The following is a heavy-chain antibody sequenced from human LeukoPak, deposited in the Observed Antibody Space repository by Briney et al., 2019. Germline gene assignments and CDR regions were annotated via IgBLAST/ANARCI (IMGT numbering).Heavy chain of an antibody. D-gene: IGHD3-22*01. CDR2: ISDSGGST. J-gene: IGHJ4*02. CDR3: AKDDDDSSGYDYLFDY. CDR1: GFTFSSYA. V-gene: IGHV3-23*01. Sequence: GGSLRLSCAASGFTFSSYAMSWVRQAPGKGLEWVSAISDSGGSTYYADSVKGRFTISRDNPKNTLYLQMNSLRAEGTPVYYCAKDDDDSSGYDYLFDYWGQGTLVTVSS.